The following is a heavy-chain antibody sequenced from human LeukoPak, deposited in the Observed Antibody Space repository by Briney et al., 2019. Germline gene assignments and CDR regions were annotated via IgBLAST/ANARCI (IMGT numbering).Heavy chain of an antibody. J-gene: IGHJ3*02. CDR3: ARGVYAGKGAFDI. V-gene: IGHV1-46*01. D-gene: IGHD3-10*01. Sequence: ASVKVSFKASGYTFTSCYMHWVRQAPGQGLEWMGIINPSSSSTSYAQKFQGRVTMTRDMSTSTVYMELSSLRSEDTAVYYCARGVYAGKGAFDIWGQGTMVTVSS. CDR2: INPSSSST. CDR1: GYTFTSCY.